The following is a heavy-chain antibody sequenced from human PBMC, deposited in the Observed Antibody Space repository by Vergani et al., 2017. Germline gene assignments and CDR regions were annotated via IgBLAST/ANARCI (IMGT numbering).Heavy chain of an antibody. CDR2: MNPKSGNT. CDR1: GYNFTSFD. V-gene: IGHV1-8*01. CDR3: ARGVLDSKYRHNWFGP. Sequence: QEPLVQSGAEVRKPGASVTVSCKASGYNFTSFDINWVRLATGQGLEWMGWMNPKSGNTAYAAKFQGRITMTRDSSTDTAYMEMKSLRSEDTAIYFCARGVLDSKYRHNWFGPWGQGTVVTVSS. D-gene: IGHD3/OR15-3a*01. J-gene: IGHJ5*02.